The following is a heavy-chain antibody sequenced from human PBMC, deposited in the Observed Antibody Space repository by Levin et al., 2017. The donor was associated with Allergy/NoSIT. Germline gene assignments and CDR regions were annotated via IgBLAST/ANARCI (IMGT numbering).Heavy chain of an antibody. V-gene: IGHV3-30-3*01. CDR1: GFTFSSYA. J-gene: IGHJ5*02. Sequence: GGSLRLSCAASGFTFSSYAMHWVRQAPGKGLEWVAVISYDGINKYYADSVKGRFTISRDNSKNTLYLQMNSLRAEDTAGYYCARDYDQYRAVPWFDPRGQGTLVTVSS. CDR2: ISYDGINK. CDR3: ARDYDQYRAVPWFDP. D-gene: IGHD5-12*01.